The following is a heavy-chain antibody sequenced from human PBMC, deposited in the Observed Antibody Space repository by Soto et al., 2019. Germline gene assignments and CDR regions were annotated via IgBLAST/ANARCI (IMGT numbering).Heavy chain of an antibody. CDR3: ARESTSVVVTAMEDWYFDL. V-gene: IGHV1-69*12. D-gene: IGHD2-21*02. Sequence: QVQLVQSGAEVKKPGSSVKVSCKASGGTFSSYAISWVRQAPGQGLEWMGVIIPIFGTANYAQKFQGRVTITADESTSTAYMELSSLRSEDTAVYYCARESTSVVVTAMEDWYFDLWGRGTLVTVSS. CDR2: IIPIFGTA. J-gene: IGHJ2*01. CDR1: GGTFSSYA.